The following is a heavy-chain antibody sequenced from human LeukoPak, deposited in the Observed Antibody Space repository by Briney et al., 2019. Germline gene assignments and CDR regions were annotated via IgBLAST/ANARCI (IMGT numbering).Heavy chain of an antibody. D-gene: IGHD1-26*01. J-gene: IGHJ6*02. V-gene: IGHV3-43*02. CDR1: GFTIDPYA. Sequence: GGSLRLSCAASGFTIDPYAMYWVRQGQGRGLEWVSVIKADGSGTFYADPVRGRFTTSRDNSKNSLYLQMNSLTSEDTALYYCATWDFYHNVDGWGQGTAVIVSS. CDR3: ATWDFYHNVDG. CDR2: IKADGSGT.